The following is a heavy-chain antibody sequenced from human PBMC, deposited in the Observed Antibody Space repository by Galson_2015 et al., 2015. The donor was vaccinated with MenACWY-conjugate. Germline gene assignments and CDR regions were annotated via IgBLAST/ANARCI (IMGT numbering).Heavy chain of an antibody. CDR3: ARESRGYSHSYARDAFDV. J-gene: IGHJ3*01. D-gene: IGHD5-18*01. V-gene: IGHV3-33*01. CDR2: IWYDGSNK. Sequence: SLRLSCAASGFIFSSYGMHWVRQAPGKGLEWVAVIWYDGSNKYYADSVKGRFTISRDKSKNTLYLQMNSLRAEDTAVYYCARESRGYSHSYARDAFDVWGQGTMVTVSS. CDR1: GFIFSSYG.